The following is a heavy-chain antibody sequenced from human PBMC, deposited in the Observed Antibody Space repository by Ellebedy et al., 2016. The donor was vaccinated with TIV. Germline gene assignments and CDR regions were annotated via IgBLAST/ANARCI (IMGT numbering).Heavy chain of an antibody. Sequence: GESLKISCAVSGFILSDHDMDWVRQAPGKGLEWVGRIRSKTDGGTTDYASLVKGRFTISRDDSENTLYLHLNSLKTEDTAIYYCTTAPNYWGQGTPGTVSS. CDR3: TTAPNY. CDR1: GFILSDHD. J-gene: IGHJ4*02. V-gene: IGHV3-15*01. CDR2: IRSKTDGGTT.